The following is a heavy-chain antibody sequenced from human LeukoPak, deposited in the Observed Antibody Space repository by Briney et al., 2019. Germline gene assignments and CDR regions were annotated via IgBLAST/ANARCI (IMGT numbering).Heavy chain of an antibody. D-gene: IGHD3-22*01. CDR3: ARDQGSSGYLRY. CDR1: GFTFSSYG. J-gene: IGHJ4*02. V-gene: IGHV3-33*01. Sequence: GGSLRLSCAASGFTFSSYGMHWVRQAPGKGLEWVAVIWYDGSNKYYADSVKGRFTISRDNSKNTLYLQMNSPRAEDTAVYYCARDQGSSGYLRYWGQGTLVTVSS. CDR2: IWYDGSNK.